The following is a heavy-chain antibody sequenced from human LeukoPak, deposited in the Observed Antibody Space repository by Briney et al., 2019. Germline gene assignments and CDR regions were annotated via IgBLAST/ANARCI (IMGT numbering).Heavy chain of an antibody. CDR1: GGSINSGDYY. D-gene: IGHD3-22*01. V-gene: IGHV4-30-4*01. J-gene: IGHJ4*02. CDR2: ILYSGST. CDR3: ARAGSGYSLDY. Sequence: SETLSLTCTVSGGSINSGDYYWSWIRQPPGKGLEWIGYILYSGSTYYNPSLKSRVTMSVDTSNNQFSLKLSSVTAADTAVYYCARAGSGYSLDYWGRGTLVTVSA.